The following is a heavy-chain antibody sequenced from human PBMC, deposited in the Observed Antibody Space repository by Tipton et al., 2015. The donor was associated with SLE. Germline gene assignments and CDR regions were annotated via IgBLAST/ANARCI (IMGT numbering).Heavy chain of an antibody. CDR2: IYSGGST. V-gene: IGHV3-53*05. CDR3: ARESADTAMGGAFDI. J-gene: IGHJ3*02. D-gene: IGHD5-18*01. CDR1: GFTVSSNY. Sequence: SLRLSCAASGFTVSSNYMSWVRQAPGKGLEWVSVIYSGGSTYYADSVKGRFTISRDNSKNTLYLQMNSLRAEDTAVYYCARESADTAMGGAFDIWGQGTMVTVSS.